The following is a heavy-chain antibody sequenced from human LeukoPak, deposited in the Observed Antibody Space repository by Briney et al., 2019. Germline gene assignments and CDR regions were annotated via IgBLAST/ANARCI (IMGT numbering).Heavy chain of an antibody. V-gene: IGHV4-39*01. D-gene: IGHD6-25*01. CDR1: GGSISSSSHY. CDR2: IHYSENT. CDR3: VRTAGYFDY. Sequence: SETLSLTCTASGGSISSSSHYWGWIRQPPGKGLEWIGSIHYSENTYYNPSLKSRVTISVDTSKNQFSLKPSSLTAADTAVYYCVRTAGYFDYWGQGTLVTVSS. J-gene: IGHJ4*02.